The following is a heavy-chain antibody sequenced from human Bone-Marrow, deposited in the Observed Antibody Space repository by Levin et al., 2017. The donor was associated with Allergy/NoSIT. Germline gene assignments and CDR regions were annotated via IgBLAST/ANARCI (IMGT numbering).Heavy chain of an antibody. CDR2: ISWNSGSI. Sequence: HWVRQAPGKGLEWVSGISWNSGSIGYEDSVKGRFTISRDNAKNSLYLQMNSLRPEDTAFYYCAKDTEYYYDSTGYYNYWGQGTLVTVSS. V-gene: IGHV3-9*01. J-gene: IGHJ4*02. D-gene: IGHD3-22*01. CDR3: AKDTEYYYDSTGYYNY.